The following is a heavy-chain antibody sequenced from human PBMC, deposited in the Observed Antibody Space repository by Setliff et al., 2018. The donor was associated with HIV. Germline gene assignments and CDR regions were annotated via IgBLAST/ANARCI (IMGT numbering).Heavy chain of an antibody. J-gene: IGHJ1*01. CDR2: IYYSGST. CDR3: ARESYLYGSGSYPTYFQH. D-gene: IGHD3-10*01. V-gene: IGHV4-31*03. Sequence: SETLSLTCTVSGGSISSGGYYWSWIRQHPGKGLEWIGYIYYSGSTYYNPSLKSRVTISVDTLYLHMSSLRTEDTAVYYCARESYLYGSGSYPTYFQHCGQGTLVTVSS. CDR1: GGSISSGGYY.